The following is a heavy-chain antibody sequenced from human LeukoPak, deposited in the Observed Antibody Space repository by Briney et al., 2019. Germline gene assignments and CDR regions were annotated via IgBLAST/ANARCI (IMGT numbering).Heavy chain of an antibody. CDR1: GYTFTGYY. V-gene: IGHV1-2*06. CDR3: ARGEYYDFWSGYY. D-gene: IGHD3-3*01. J-gene: IGHJ4*02. Sequence: ASVKVSCKASGYTFTGYYMHWVRQAPGQGLEWMGRINPNSGGTNYAQKFQGRVTMTRDTSISTAYMERSRLRSDDTAVYYCARGEYYDFWSGYYWGQGTLVTVSS. CDR2: INPNSGGT.